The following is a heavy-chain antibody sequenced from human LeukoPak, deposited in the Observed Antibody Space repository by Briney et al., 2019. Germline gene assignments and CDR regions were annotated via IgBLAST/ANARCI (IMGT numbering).Heavy chain of an antibody. Sequence: ASVKVSCKASGYTFTSYGISWVRQTPGQGLEWMGWISAYNGNTNYAQKLQGRVTMTTDTSTSTAYMELRRLRSDDTAVYYCARDPLYCGGDCYPETDYYGMDVWGQGTTVTVSS. CDR3: ARDPLYCGGDCYPETDYYGMDV. CDR1: GYTFTSYG. D-gene: IGHD2-21*02. V-gene: IGHV1-18*01. CDR2: ISAYNGNT. J-gene: IGHJ6*02.